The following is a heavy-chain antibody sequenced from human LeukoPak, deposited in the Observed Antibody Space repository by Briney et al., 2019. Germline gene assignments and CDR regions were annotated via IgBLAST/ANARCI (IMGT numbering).Heavy chain of an antibody. D-gene: IGHD5-18*01. V-gene: IGHV3-23*01. CDR3: ARADGSRYGLFDY. J-gene: IGHJ4*02. Sequence: GGSLRLSCAASGFTFSSYAMSWVRQAPGKGLEWVSAISGSGGSTYYADSAKGRFTISRDNAKNTLYLQMNSLRAEDTAVYYCARADGSRYGLFDYWGQGTLVTVSS. CDR2: ISGSGGST. CDR1: GFTFSSYA.